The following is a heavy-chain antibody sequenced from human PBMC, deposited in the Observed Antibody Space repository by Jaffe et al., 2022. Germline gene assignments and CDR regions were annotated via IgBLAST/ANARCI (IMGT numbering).Heavy chain of an antibody. J-gene: IGHJ4*02. Sequence: EVQLLESGGGLVQPGGSLRLSCAASGFTFSSYAMSWVRQAPGKGLEWVSAISGSGGSTYYADSVKGRFTISRDNSKNTLYLQMNSLRAEDTAVYYCAKFDRLYYDFWSGLKLVYWGQGTLVTVSS. CDR3: AKFDRLYYDFWSGLKLVY. CDR1: GFTFSSYA. V-gene: IGHV3-23*01. CDR2: ISGSGGST. D-gene: IGHD3-3*01.